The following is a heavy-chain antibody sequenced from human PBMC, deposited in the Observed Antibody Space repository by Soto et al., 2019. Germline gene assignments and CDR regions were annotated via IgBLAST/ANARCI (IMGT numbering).Heavy chain of an antibody. CDR1: GGSISSGGYY. J-gene: IGHJ3*02. V-gene: IGHV4-31*03. D-gene: IGHD3-22*01. CDR3: ARVGHYYDSSGYYLDAFDI. Sequence: QVQLQESGPGLMKPSQTLSLTCTVSGGSISSGGYYWSWIRQHPGKGLEWIGYIYYSGSTYYNPSLKSGVTIAVDTSKNHFSLKLSSVTAADTAVYYCARVGHYYDSSGYYLDAFDIWGQGTMVTVSS. CDR2: IYYSGST.